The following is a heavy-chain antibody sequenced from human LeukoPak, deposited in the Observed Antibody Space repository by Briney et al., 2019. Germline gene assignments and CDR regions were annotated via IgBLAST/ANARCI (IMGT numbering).Heavy chain of an antibody. Sequence: ASVKVSCKASGYTFTSYGISWVRQAPGQGLEWMGWISAYNGNTNYAQKLQGRVTMTTDTSTSTAYMELRSLRSDDTAVYYCARRYYYDNSGYYYFDCWGQGTLVTVSS. V-gene: IGHV1-18*01. CDR1: GYTFTSYG. D-gene: IGHD3-22*01. CDR3: ARRYYYDNSGYYYFDC. J-gene: IGHJ4*02. CDR2: ISAYNGNT.